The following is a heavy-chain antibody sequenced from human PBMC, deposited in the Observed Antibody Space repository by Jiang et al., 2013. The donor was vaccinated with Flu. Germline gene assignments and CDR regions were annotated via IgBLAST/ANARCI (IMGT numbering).Heavy chain of an antibody. V-gene: IGHV6-1*01. CDR3: ARRVVVVVAATPKPPLIIDY. Sequence: SQTLSLTCAISGDSVSSNSATWNWIRQSPSRGLEWLGRTYYRSKWYNDYAVSVKSRITINPDTSKNQFSLQLNSVTPEDTAVYYCARRVVVVVAATPKPPLIIDYWGQGTLVTVSS. D-gene: IGHD2-15*01. J-gene: IGHJ4*02. CDR2: TYYRSKWYN. CDR1: GDSVSSNSAT.